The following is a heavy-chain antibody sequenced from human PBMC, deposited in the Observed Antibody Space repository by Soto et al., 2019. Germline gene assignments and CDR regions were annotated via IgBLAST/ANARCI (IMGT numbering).Heavy chain of an antibody. CDR3: AKDYGDPPSFDY. Sequence: SLRLSCAASGFTFSSYAMSGVRQAPGKGLEWVSAISGSGGSTYYADSVKGRFTISRDNSKNTLYLQMNSLRAEDTAVYYCAKDYGDPPSFDYWGQGTLVTVSS. V-gene: IGHV3-23*01. CDR1: GFTFSSYA. D-gene: IGHD4-17*01. J-gene: IGHJ4*02. CDR2: ISGSGGST.